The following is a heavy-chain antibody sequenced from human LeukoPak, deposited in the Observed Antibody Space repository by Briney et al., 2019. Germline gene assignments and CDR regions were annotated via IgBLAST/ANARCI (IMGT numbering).Heavy chain of an antibody. D-gene: IGHD5-18*01. Sequence: GGSLRLSCAASGFTFSSYSMNWVRQAPGKGLEWVSSISSSSSYIYYADSVKGRFTISRDIAKNSLYLQMNSLRAEDTAVYYCAREGGGYSFDFDYWGLGTLVTVSS. J-gene: IGHJ4*02. V-gene: IGHV3-21*01. CDR1: GFTFSSYS. CDR3: AREGGGYSFDFDY. CDR2: ISSSSSYI.